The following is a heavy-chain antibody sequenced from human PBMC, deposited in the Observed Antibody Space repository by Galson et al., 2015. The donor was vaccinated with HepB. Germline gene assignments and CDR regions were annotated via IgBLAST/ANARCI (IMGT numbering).Heavy chain of an antibody. CDR1: GFTLGNSG. CDR2: IRQDGSES. Sequence: PPGRGTGFTLGNSGPRCSRQGPGNGAAGGAHIRQDGSESYYVDSVKGRFTISRDNAKNSTYLQMNSLRAEETAVYYCARDGGTRLWFGESAFDYWGQGTLVTVSS. V-gene: IGHV3-7*01. CDR3: ARDGGTRLWFGESAFDY. J-gene: IGHJ4*02. D-gene: IGHD3-10*01.